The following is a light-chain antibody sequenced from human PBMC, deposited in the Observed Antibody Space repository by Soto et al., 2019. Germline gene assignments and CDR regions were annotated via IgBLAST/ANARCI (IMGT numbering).Light chain of an antibody. CDR2: DAS. CDR3: QQPSWT. J-gene: IGKJ1*01. Sequence: EIVLTQSPATLSLSPGERATLSCRASQGVSSYLAWYQQKPGQAPRLLIYDASNRATGIPARFSGSGSGTDFTLTISSLEPEDFAVYYCQQPSWTFGQGTKVEIK. V-gene: IGKV3-11*01. CDR1: QGVSSY.